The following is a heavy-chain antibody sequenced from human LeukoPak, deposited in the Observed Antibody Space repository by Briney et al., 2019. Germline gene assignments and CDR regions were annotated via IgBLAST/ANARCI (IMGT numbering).Heavy chain of an antibody. J-gene: IGHJ6*02. D-gene: IGHD2-15*01. CDR3: VRDPSCSGGGCYYYYGMDV. CDR1: GVTFNTYA. V-gene: IGHV3-33*01. CDR2: IWYDGSNK. Sequence: PGKSLRLSCAASGVTFNTYAIHWVRQAPGKGLEWVAVIWYDGSNKYYADSVRGRFTISRDNSKNTLYLQMNSLRADDTAIYYCVRDPSCSGGGCYYYYGMDVWGQGTTVTVSS.